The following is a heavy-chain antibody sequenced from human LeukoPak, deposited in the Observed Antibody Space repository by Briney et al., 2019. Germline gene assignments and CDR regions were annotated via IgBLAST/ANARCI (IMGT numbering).Heavy chain of an antibody. D-gene: IGHD1-1*01. J-gene: IGHJ4*02. Sequence: SETLSLTCTVSGGSISSFFWSWMRQPPGKGLEWIGSMHYSGDTKNNPSLKSRVSLSIDTSKQQFSLRLSSVTAADTAVYYCARDLELERNRWNYFESWGQGTLVTVSS. CDR1: GGSISSFF. CDR3: ARDLELERNRWNYFES. V-gene: IGHV4-59*01. CDR2: MHYSGDT.